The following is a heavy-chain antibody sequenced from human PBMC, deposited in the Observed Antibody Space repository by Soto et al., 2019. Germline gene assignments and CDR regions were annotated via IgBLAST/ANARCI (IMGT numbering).Heavy chain of an antibody. CDR1: GGSVNSGNYY. J-gene: IGHJ3*02. D-gene: IGHD1-1*01. Sequence: QLQLQQWGAGLLKPSETLSLTCAVFGGSVNSGNYYLSWIRQPPGKGLEWIGEMSLSGGTHFNPSLTPRVTISVDTSNTQFSLKMSSVTAADTALYYCARVARGTATTVVDAFDIWGPGTMVTVSS. CDR3: ARVARGTATTVVDAFDI. V-gene: IGHV4-34*01. CDR2: MSLSGGT.